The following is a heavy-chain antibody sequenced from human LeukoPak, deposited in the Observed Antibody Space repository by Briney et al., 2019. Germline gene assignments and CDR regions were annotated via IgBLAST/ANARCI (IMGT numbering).Heavy chain of an antibody. CDR2: FDPEDGET. CDR1: GYTLTELS. Sequence: GASVKVSYKVSGYTLTELSMHWVRQAPGKGLEWMGGFDPEDGETIYAQKFQGRVTMTEDTSTDTAYMELSSLRSEDTAVYYCATPYGIVGADDAFDIWGQGTMVTVSS. J-gene: IGHJ3*02. V-gene: IGHV1-24*01. D-gene: IGHD1-26*01. CDR3: ATPYGIVGADDAFDI.